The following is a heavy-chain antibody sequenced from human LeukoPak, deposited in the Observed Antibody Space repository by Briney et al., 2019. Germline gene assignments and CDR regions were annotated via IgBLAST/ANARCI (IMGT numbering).Heavy chain of an antibody. CDR2: IYYSGST. D-gene: IGHD4-17*01. J-gene: IGHJ3*02. Sequence: SETLSLTCTVSGDSISTYYWGWIRQPPGKGLEWIGSIYYSGSTYYNSSLKSRVTVSVDTSKNQFSLKLSSVTAADTAVYYCASTTTLTTAFDIWGQGTMVAVSS. CDR3: ASTTTLTTAFDI. V-gene: IGHV4-39*01. CDR1: GDSISTYY.